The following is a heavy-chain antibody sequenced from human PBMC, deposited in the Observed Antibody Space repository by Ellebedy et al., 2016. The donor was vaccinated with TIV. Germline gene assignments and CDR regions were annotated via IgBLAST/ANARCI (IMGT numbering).Heavy chain of an antibody. Sequence: GESLKISXEASGFRFSSHGMHWVRQAPGKGLGWVASIWSDGSNTYYPDSVKGRFTISRDNSKNTLYLQMNSLRAEDTAVYYCAREVSSGWYYFDNWGQGTLVTVSS. V-gene: IGHV3-33*01. J-gene: IGHJ4*02. CDR3: AREVSSGWYYFDN. D-gene: IGHD6-19*01. CDR1: GFRFSSHG. CDR2: IWSDGSNT.